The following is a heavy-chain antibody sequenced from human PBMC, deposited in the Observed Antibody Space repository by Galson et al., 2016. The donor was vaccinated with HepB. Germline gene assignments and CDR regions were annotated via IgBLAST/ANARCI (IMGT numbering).Heavy chain of an antibody. Sequence: SLRLSCAASGFIFSDYEMCWVRQTPGKGLEWISYIRGSGGTAYYSDSLQGRFSISRDNINNLVYLQMNSLRAEDTATYYFARLRYYYGSGSYFDFWGQGTLVTVSS. J-gene: IGHJ4*02. CDR1: GFIFSDYE. CDR3: ARLRYYYGSGSYFDF. V-gene: IGHV3-48*03. D-gene: IGHD3-10*01. CDR2: IRGSGGTA.